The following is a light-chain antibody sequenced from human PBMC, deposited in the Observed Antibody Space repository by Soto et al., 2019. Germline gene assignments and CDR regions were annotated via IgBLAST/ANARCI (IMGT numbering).Light chain of an antibody. Sequence: QSVLTQPASVSGSPGQSITISCTGTSSDIGSYNLVSWFQQHPGKAPKVMIYEVNKRPSGVSNRFSGSKSGNTTSLTISGLQAGDEADYYCCSYAGSSTSVFGTGTKVTVL. CDR1: SSDIGSYNL. CDR2: EVN. CDR3: CSYAGSSTSV. V-gene: IGLV2-23*02. J-gene: IGLJ1*01.